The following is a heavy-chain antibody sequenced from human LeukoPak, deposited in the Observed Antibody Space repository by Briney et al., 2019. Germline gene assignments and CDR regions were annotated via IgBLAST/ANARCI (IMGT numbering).Heavy chain of an antibody. D-gene: IGHD3-10*01. Sequence: GGSLRLSCAPSGFTFTSYGTSWVRQAPGEGLEWVSAISVSGGSTYYADSVKGRFPIPRDNSKNTLYLQMNSLRAEDTAVYYCAKDKRITMVRGATTDYWGKGTLVTVS. CDR1: GFTFTSYG. CDR3: AKDKRITMVRGATTDY. V-gene: IGHV3-23*01. J-gene: IGHJ4*02. CDR2: ISVSGGST.